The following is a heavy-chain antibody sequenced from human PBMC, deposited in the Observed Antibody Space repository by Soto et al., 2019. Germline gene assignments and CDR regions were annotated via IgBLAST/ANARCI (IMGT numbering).Heavy chain of an antibody. D-gene: IGHD3-22*01. CDR2: ISSNGGST. CDR3: ARDQYYYDSSGYITEYYYYYGMDV. CDR1: GFTFSSYA. J-gene: IGHJ6*02. V-gene: IGHV3-64*01. Sequence: PGGSLRLSCAASGFTFSSYAMHWVRQAPGKGLEYVSAISSNGGSTYYANSVKGRFTISRDNSKNTLYLQMGSPRAEDMAVYYCARDQYYYDSSGYITEYYYYYGMDVWGQGTTVTVSS.